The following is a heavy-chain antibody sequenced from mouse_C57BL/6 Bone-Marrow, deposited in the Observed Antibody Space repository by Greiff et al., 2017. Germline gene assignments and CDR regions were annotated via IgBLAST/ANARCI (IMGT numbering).Heavy chain of an antibody. J-gene: IGHJ1*03. CDR1: GFTFSSYA. D-gene: IGHD1-1*01. CDR2: ISSGGDYI. Sequence: DVMLVESGEGLVKPGGSLKLSCAASGFTFSSYAMSWVRQTPEKRLEWVAYISSGGDYIYYADTVKGRFTISRDNARNTLYLQMSSLKSEDTAMYYCTRDHLLLRHWYFDVWGTGTTVTVSS. CDR3: TRDHLLLRHWYFDV. V-gene: IGHV5-9-1*02.